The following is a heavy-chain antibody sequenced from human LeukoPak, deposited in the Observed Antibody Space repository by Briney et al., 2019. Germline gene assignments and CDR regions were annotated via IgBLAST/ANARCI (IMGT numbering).Heavy chain of an antibody. CDR3: ARSVNNWFDP. Sequence: SKTLSLTCAISGDSVSSDSAAWNWIRQSPSRGLEWLGRTFYRSKWYNDYAVSVKSRITINPDTSKNQFSLQLNSVAPEDTAVYYSARSVNNWFDPWGQGTLVTVSS. V-gene: IGHV6-1*01. J-gene: IGHJ5*02. D-gene: IGHD2-8*01. CDR1: GDSVSSDSAA. CDR2: TFYRSKWYN.